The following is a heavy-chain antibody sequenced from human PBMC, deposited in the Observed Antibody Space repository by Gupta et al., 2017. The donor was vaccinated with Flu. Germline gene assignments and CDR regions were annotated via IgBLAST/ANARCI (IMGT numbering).Heavy chain of an antibody. D-gene: IGHD2-2*01. V-gene: IGHV4-39*01. Sequence: IGSIYYSGSTYYNPSLKSRVTISVDTSKNQFSLKLSSVTAADTAVYYCARHHIVVVPAARGLWFDPWGQGTLVTVSS. CDR3: ARHHIVVVPAARGLWFDP. CDR2: IYYSGST. J-gene: IGHJ5*02.